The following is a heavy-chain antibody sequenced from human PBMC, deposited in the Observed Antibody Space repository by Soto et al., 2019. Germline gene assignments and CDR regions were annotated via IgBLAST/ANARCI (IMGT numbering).Heavy chain of an antibody. Sequence: EVHLVESGGGLVKPGGSLRLSCTVSGFSFSSYTMNWVRQAPGKGLEWVSSISRGSIHKYYAASVKGRFTISRDNAKNSLFLEMNPLTVDDTGVYYCARGRASGNSVTCHHGNFDYWGKGSLVTVSS. D-gene: IGHD1-26*01. V-gene: IGHV3-21*01. CDR3: ARGRASGNSVTCHHGNFDY. CDR2: ISRGSIHK. CDR1: GFSFSSYT. J-gene: IGHJ4*02.